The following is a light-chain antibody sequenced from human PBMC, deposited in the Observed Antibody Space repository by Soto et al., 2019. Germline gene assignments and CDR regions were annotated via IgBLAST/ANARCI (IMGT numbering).Light chain of an antibody. J-gene: IGKJ4*02. CDR1: QAISSR. Sequence: DIQMTQSPSTLSASVGDSVTITCRASQAISSRLAWYQQKPGKAPKLLIYKTSTLEGGVPSRFSGSGSGTEFTLTISSLQPDDLAIDYCQHYDTSSPFGGGTKVEIK. V-gene: IGKV1-5*03. CDR3: QHYDTSSP. CDR2: KTS.